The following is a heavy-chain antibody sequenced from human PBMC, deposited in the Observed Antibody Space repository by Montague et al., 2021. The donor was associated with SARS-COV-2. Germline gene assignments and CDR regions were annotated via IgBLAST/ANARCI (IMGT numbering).Heavy chain of an antibody. D-gene: IGHD3-9*01. Sequence: SLRLSCAASGVNFRSYVMSWVRQVPGKGLEWVSGIYSDESHTNYADSVKGRFTISRDNSKNMVYLEMSHLRAEDTAVYYCASQDYDTLTGFRYHYYGMDVWGQGTRVTVSS. V-gene: IGHV3-23*03. J-gene: IGHJ6*02. CDR1: GVNFRSYV. CDR2: IYSDESHT. CDR3: ASQDYDTLTGFRYHYYGMDV.